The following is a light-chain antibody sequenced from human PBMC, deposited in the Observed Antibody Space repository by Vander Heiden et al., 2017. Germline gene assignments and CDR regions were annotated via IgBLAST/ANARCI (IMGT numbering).Light chain of an antibody. J-gene: IGKJ2*01. V-gene: IGKV3-15*01. CDR1: QSVSSN. CDR3: QQYNNWPPVT. CDR2: GAA. Sequence: EIVLMQSPATLSVSPGQRAILSCRASQSVSSNLAWYQQKPGQAPRLRIYGAATRATGIPARFSGSGSGTEFTLTISSLQSEDFAVYYCQQYNNWPPVTFGQGTKLEIK.